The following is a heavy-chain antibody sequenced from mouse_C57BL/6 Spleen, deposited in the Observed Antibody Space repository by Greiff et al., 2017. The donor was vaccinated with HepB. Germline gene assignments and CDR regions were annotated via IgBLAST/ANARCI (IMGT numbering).Heavy chain of an antibody. V-gene: IGHV5-17*01. J-gene: IGHJ3*01. CDR2: ISSGSSTI. CDR3: AINYYGSSITD. Sequence: EVKLVESGGGLVKPGGSLKLSCAASGFTFSDYGMHWVRQAPEKGLEWVAYISSGSSTIYYADTVKGRFTISRDNAKNTLFLQMTSLRSEDTAMYYCAINYYGSSITDWGQGTLVTVSA. CDR1: GFTFSDYG. D-gene: IGHD1-1*01.